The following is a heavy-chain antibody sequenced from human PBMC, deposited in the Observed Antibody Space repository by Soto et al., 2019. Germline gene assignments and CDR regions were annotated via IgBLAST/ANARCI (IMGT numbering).Heavy chain of an antibody. Sequence: QVQLVESGGGVLQPGRSLRLSCAASGFMFSNHGMHWVRQAPGKGLEWVAVIWSDGNNRYYADSVKGRFTISRDKSKKTVYLPMNRLRAEATAVYYCVRGDNWNDEASDYWGQGTLVTVSS. D-gene: IGHD1-1*01. CDR3: VRGDNWNDEASDY. J-gene: IGHJ4*02. CDR2: IWSDGNNR. V-gene: IGHV3-33*01. CDR1: GFMFSNHG.